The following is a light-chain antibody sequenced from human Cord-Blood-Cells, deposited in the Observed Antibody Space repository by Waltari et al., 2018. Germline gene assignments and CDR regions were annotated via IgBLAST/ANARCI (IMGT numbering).Light chain of an antibody. Sequence: QSVLTQPPSVSAAPGQKVTISCPGSSSNTGNNYVSWYQQLPGTAPKLLIYDNNKRPSGIPDRFSGSKSGTSATLGITGLQTGDEADYYCGTWDSSLSAGVFGGGTKLTVL. CDR2: DNN. J-gene: IGLJ3*02. CDR3: GTWDSSLSAGV. CDR1: SSNTGNNY. V-gene: IGLV1-51*01.